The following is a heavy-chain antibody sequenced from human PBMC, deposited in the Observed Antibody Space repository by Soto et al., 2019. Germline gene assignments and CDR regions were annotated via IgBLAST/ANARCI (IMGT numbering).Heavy chain of an antibody. CDR3: ARDYEWYSSSVDHFDY. V-gene: IGHV3-30-3*01. D-gene: IGHD6-6*01. J-gene: IGHJ4*02. CDR1: VFTFSSYA. CDR2: ISYDGSNK. Sequence: GGSLRLSCAASVFTFSSYAMHWVRQAPGKGLEWVAVISYDGSNKYYADSVKGRFTISRDNSKNTLYLQMNSLRAEDTAVYYCARDYEWYSSSVDHFDYWGQGTLVTVSS.